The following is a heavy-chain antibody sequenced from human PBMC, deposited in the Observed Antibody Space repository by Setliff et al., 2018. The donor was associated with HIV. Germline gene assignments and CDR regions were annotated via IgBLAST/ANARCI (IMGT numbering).Heavy chain of an antibody. Sequence: ASVKVSCKASGYTFTSSDIYWVRQATGQGLEWMGWVNPKSGNTGYAQKFQGRVIMTRDTSISTAYMELRSLRSEDTAVYYCARGAWYTSGWHSSRYMDVWGKGTTVTVSS. CDR2: VNPKSGNT. D-gene: IGHD6-25*01. CDR1: GYTFTSSD. V-gene: IGHV1-8*02. J-gene: IGHJ6*03. CDR3: ARGAWYTSGWHSSRYMDV.